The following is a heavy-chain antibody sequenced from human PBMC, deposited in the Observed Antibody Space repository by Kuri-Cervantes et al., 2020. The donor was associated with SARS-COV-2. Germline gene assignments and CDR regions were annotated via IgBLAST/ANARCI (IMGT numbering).Heavy chain of an antibody. CDR1: GISFNNAW. V-gene: IGHV3-15*01. J-gene: IGHJ4*02. CDR3: TTDRGIASRPLFDY. CDR2: LKSRSDGGAR. Sequence: GGSLRLSCAASGISFNNAWMGWVRQTPGKGLEWVGRLKSRSDGGARDYAEPVKGRFVISRDDATGTMYLQVNSLIIEDTGIYYCTTDRGIASRPLFDYWGQGTLVTVSS. D-gene: IGHD6-13*01.